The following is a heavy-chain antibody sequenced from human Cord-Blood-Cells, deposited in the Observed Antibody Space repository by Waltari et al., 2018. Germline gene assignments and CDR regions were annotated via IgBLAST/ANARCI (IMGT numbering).Heavy chain of an antibody. Sequence: QVQLVQSGAEVKKPGASVKVSCKASGYTFTSYYMHWVRQAPGQGLEWMGIINPRGGSTSYAQKVQGRGTMTRDTSTSTVYMELSSLRSEDTAVYYCARDLGIAARLDPVSDAFDIWGQGTMVTVSS. CDR1: GYTFTSYY. J-gene: IGHJ3*02. CDR3: ARDLGIAARLDPVSDAFDI. D-gene: IGHD6-6*01. CDR2: INPRGGST. V-gene: IGHV1-46*01.